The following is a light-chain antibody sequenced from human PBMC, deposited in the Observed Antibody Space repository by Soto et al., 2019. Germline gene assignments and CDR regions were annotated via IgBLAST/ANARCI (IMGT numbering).Light chain of an antibody. CDR3: SSYTSSNTYV. V-gene: IGLV2-18*02. CDR2: DVS. Sequence: QSVLTQPPSVSGSPGHSVAISCTGTSSDVGSYNRVSWYQQPPGSAPKLMISDVSNRPSGVPDRFSGSKSGNAASLTISGLQAEDEADYYCSSYTSSNTYVFGTGTKLTVL. CDR1: SSDVGSYNR. J-gene: IGLJ1*01.